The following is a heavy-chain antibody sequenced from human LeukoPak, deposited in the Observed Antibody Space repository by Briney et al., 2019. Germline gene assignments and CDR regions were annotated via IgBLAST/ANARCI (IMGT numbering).Heavy chain of an antibody. D-gene: IGHD2-2*01. Sequence: PSETLSLTCTVSGGSISSYYWSWIRQPPGKGLEWIGYIYYSGSTNYNPSLKSRVTISVDTSKNQFSLKLSSVTAADTAVYYCARGLPGHYYGMDVWGQGTTVTVSS. CDR3: ARGLPGHYYGMDV. CDR1: GGSISSYY. V-gene: IGHV4-59*08. CDR2: IYYSGST. J-gene: IGHJ6*02.